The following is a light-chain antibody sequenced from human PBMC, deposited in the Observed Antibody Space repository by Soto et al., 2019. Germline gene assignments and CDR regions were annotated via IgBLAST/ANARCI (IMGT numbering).Light chain of an antibody. CDR2: GAS. CDR1: QSVSSN. V-gene: IGKV3-15*01. Sequence: EIVMTQSPATLSVSPGERATLSCRVSQSVSSNLAWYQQKPGQAPRLLIYGASTRATGIPARFSGSGSGTEFTLTISSLQSEDFAVYYCQQYNNWWTFGQGTRWIS. CDR3: QQYNNWWT. J-gene: IGKJ1*01.